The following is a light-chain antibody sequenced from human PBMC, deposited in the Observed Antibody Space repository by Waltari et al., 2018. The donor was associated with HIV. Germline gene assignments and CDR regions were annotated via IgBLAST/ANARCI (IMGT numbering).Light chain of an antibody. CDR3: AAWDASLSGNWV. Sequence: QSVLTQPPSASGTPGQRVTISCSGSSSNIGSNHVYWYQQLPGTTPKLLIYRNNQRPSGVPDRFSGSKSGTSASLAISGLRSEDEADYYCAAWDASLSGNWVFGGGTKLTVL. CDR1: SSNIGSNH. J-gene: IGLJ3*02. V-gene: IGLV1-47*01. CDR2: RNN.